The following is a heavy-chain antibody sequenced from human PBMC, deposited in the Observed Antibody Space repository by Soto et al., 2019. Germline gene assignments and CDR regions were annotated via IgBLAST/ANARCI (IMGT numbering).Heavy chain of an antibody. V-gene: IGHV5-51*01. D-gene: IGHD3-22*01. CDR1: GYSSTSYW. Sequence: GESLKISCKGSGYSSTSYWIGWVRQMHGKGLEWMGIIYPGDSDTRYSPSFQGQVTISADKSISTAYLQWSSLKASDTAMYYCGSRAYYYDSSGYSDAFDIWGQGTMVTVSS. CDR3: GSRAYYYDSSGYSDAFDI. J-gene: IGHJ3*02. CDR2: IYPGDSDT.